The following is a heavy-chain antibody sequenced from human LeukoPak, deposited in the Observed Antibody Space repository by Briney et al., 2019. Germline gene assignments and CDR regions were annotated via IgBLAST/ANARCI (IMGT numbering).Heavy chain of an antibody. V-gene: IGHV5-10-1*01. CDR2: IDPSDSYT. CDR3: ARLRITMVRGVIYFDP. CDR1: GYSFTSYW. D-gene: IGHD3-10*01. Sequence: GESLKISCKGSGYSFTSYWISWVRQMPGKGLDWMGRIDPSDSYTNYSPSFQGHVTTSADKSISTAYLQWSSLKASDTAMYYCARLRITMVRGVIYFDPWGQGTLVTVSS. J-gene: IGHJ5*02.